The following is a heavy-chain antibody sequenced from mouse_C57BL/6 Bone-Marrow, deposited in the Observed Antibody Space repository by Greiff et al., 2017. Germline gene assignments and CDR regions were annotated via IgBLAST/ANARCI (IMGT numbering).Heavy chain of an antibody. Sequence: EVQRVESGPGLVKPSQSLSLTCSVTGYSITSGYYWNWIRQFPGNKLEWMGYISYDGSNNSNPSLKNRIYVTRDTSKNQFFLKLNSVTTEDTATYYCARVPIYYYGSSYAGYAMDYWGQGTSVTVSS. D-gene: IGHD1-1*01. CDR3: ARVPIYYYGSSYAGYAMDY. V-gene: IGHV3-6*01. CDR1: GYSITSGYY. J-gene: IGHJ4*01. CDR2: ISYDGSN.